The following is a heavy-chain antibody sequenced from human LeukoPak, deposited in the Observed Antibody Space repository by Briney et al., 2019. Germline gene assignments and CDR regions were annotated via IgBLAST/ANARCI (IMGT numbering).Heavy chain of an antibody. J-gene: IGHJ4*02. CDR3: ARGDSSGYYVDY. CDR2: IYYSGST. CDR1: GGSISSGDYY. D-gene: IGHD3-22*01. Sequence: SETLSLTCTVSGGSISSGDYYWSWIRQPPGTGLEWIGYIYYSGSTYYNPSLKSRVTISVDTSKNQFSLKLSSVTAADTAVYYCARGDSSGYYVDYWGQGTLVTVSS. V-gene: IGHV4-30-4*01.